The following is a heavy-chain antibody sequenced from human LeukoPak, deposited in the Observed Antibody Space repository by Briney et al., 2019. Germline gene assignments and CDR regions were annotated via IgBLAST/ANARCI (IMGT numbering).Heavy chain of an antibody. CDR3: AKAATPYTSKSLDY. Sequence: GGSLRLSCAASGFTFSSYAMSWVRQAPGKGLEWVSAISGSGSSTVYADSVKGRFTISRDNSKNTLYLEMNSLRAEDTAVYYCAKAATPYTSKSLDYWGQGTPVTVSS. V-gene: IGHV3-23*01. J-gene: IGHJ4*02. D-gene: IGHD3-16*01. CDR2: ISGSGSST. CDR1: GFTFSSYA.